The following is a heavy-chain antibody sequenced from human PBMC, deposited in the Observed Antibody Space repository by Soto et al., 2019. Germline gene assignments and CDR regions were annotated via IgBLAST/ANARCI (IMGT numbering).Heavy chain of an antibody. V-gene: IGHV4-59*01. J-gene: IGHJ6*02. CDR3: ARGGSGYNSYYYYGMDV. D-gene: IGHD5-12*01. Sequence: QVQLQESGPGLVKPSETLSLTCTVSGGSISSYYWSWIRQPPGKGLEWIGYMYYSGSTNYNPSLKSRVTISVDTSKNQFSLKLSSVTAADTAVYYCARGGSGYNSYYYYGMDVWGQGTTVTVSS. CDR2: MYYSGST. CDR1: GGSISSYY.